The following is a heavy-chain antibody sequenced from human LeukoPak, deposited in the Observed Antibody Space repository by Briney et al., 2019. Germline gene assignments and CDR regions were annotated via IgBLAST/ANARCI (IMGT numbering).Heavy chain of an antibody. CDR3: AREKEGSWGWLQTYYFDY. CDR1: GGSISNYY. D-gene: IGHD5-24*01. Sequence: SETLSLTCTVSGGSISNYYWSWIRQPAGKGLEWIGRIYTGGSTNYNPSLKSRVTMSVDTSKNQFSLKLSSVTAADTAVYYCAREKEGSWGWLQTYYFDYWGQGTLVTVSS. CDR2: IYTGGST. V-gene: IGHV4-4*07. J-gene: IGHJ4*02.